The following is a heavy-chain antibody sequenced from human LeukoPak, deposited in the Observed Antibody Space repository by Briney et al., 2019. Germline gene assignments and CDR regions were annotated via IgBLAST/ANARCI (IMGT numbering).Heavy chain of an antibody. Sequence: PGGSLRLSCAASGFTVSSNYMSWVRQAPGKGLEWASVIYSGGSTYYADSVKGRFTISRGNSKNTLYLQMNSLRAEDTAVYYCASAIGSGWSYYFDYWGQGTLVTVSS. V-gene: IGHV3-53*01. J-gene: IGHJ4*02. D-gene: IGHD6-19*01. CDR1: GFTVSSNY. CDR2: IYSGGST. CDR3: ASAIGSGWSYYFDY.